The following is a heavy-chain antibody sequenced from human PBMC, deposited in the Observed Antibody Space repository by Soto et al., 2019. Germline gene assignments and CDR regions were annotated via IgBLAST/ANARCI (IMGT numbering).Heavy chain of an antibody. CDR3: ARSHSTVESGYAARFDY. J-gene: IGHJ4*02. Sequence: QVQLVQSGAEVKKPGSSVKVSCKASGGTFSSYAISWVRQAPGQGLEWMGGIIPIFGTANYAQKFQSRVTITADKSTSTAYMELRSLRSEDTAVYYCARSHSTVESGYAARFDYWGQGTLFTVSS. V-gene: IGHV1-69*06. CDR2: IIPIFGTA. CDR1: GGTFSSYA. D-gene: IGHD3-3*01.